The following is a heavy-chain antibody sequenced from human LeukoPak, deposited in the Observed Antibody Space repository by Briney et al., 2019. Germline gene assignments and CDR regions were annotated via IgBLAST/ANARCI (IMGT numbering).Heavy chain of an antibody. D-gene: IGHD3-3*01. Sequence: SETLSLTCTVSGGSVSSGSYYWSWIRQPPGEGLEWIGYIYYSGSTNYNPSLKSRVTISVDTSKNQFSLKLSSVTAADTAVYYCARGVPPISIFGVVIRNGGYFDYWGQGTLVTVSS. J-gene: IGHJ4*02. CDR1: GGSVSSGSYY. CDR3: ARGVPPISIFGVVIRNGGYFDY. V-gene: IGHV4-61*01. CDR2: IYYSGST.